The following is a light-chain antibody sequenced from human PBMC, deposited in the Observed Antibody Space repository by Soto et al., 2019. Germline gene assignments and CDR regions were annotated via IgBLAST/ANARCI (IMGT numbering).Light chain of an antibody. Sequence: QSVLTQPPSVXGSPGQSVTISCTGTSSDVGKYDRVSWYQQPPGTAPKLIIYEVINRPSGVPARFSGSKSGNTASLTISGLQAEDEADYYCSSYMSTSRYVFGAGTKVTVL. V-gene: IGLV2-18*02. CDR2: EVI. J-gene: IGLJ1*01. CDR1: SSDVGKYDR. CDR3: SSYMSTSRYV.